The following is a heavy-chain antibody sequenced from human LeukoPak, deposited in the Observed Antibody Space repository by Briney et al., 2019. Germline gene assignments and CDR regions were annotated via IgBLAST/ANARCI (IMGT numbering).Heavy chain of an antibody. V-gene: IGHV4-59*11. CDR2: ISYIGST. J-gene: IGHJ3*01. Sequence: SETLSLTCTVSGGSFTTHYWSWIRQPPGRGLEWIGYISYIGSTNYNPSLKSRVTISIDTSNNEVSLMLTSVTAADTAVYYCASDSISMNAFDAWGQGTMVTVSS. CDR3: ASDSISMNAFDA. D-gene: IGHD3-22*01. CDR1: GGSFTTHY.